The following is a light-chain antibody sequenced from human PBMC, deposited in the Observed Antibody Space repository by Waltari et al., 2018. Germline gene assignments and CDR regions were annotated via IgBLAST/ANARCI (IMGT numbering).Light chain of an antibody. CDR2: SAS. Sequence: EIVMTQSPATLSVSPGERATLSCRASQTVGSNLAWYQQNPGQAPRLLIYSASTRATGIPARFSGSVSGTEFTLTISSLQSEDFAVYYCQQYNNWPPYTFGQGTKLEMK. CDR3: QQYNNWPPYT. CDR1: QTVGSN. V-gene: IGKV3-15*01. J-gene: IGKJ2*01.